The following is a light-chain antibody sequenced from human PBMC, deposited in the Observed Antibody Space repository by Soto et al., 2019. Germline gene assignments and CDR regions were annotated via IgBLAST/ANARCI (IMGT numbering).Light chain of an antibody. CDR2: GAS. CDR3: QQYGSSST. CDR1: QTISSSS. Sequence: IVLTQSPGTLSLSPGERSTVCCMASQTISSSSLAWYQQKGGQAPRLLIYGASSRATGIPDRFSGSGSGTDFTLTISRLEPDDFAVYYCQQYGSSSTFGQGTRLEI. V-gene: IGKV3-20*01. J-gene: IGKJ5*01.